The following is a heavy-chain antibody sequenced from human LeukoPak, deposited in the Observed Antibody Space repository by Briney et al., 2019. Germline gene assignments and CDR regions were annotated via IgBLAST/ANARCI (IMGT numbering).Heavy chain of an antibody. V-gene: IGHV1-18*01. D-gene: IGHD3-10*01. J-gene: IGHJ6*02. CDR2: ISAYNGNT. CDR3: ARDGSYYYGSGRHYGMDV. Sequence: ASVKVSCKASGYTFTSYGFSWVRQAPGQGLEWMGWISAYNGNTNYAQKLQGRVTMTTDTSTSTAYMELRSLRSDDTAVYYCARDGSYYYGSGRHYGMDVWGQGTTVTVSS. CDR1: GYTFTSYG.